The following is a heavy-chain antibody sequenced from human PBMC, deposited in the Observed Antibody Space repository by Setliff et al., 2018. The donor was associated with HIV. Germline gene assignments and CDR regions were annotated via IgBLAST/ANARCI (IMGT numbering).Heavy chain of an antibody. V-gene: IGHV4-34*01. Sequence: ETLSLTCAVYGGSFSGYYWSWIRQPPGKGLEWIGEINHSGSTNYNPSLKSRVTISVDTSKNQFSLKLSSVTAADTAVYYCARGPYGDYHDAFDIWGQGTMVT. CDR3: ARGPYGDYHDAFDI. D-gene: IGHD4-17*01. J-gene: IGHJ3*02. CDR1: GGSFSGYY. CDR2: INHSGST.